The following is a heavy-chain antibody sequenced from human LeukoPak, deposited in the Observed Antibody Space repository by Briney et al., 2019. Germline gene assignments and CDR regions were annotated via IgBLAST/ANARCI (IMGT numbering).Heavy chain of an antibody. D-gene: IGHD1-26*01. CDR3: ARHHRWERQVYYYYMDV. Sequence: PSETLSLTCTVSGGSISSGSYYWSWIRQPAGKGLEWIGRIYTSGSTSYNPSLKSRVTILVDTFKNQFSLRLSSVTAADTAVYYCARHHRWERQVYYYYMDVWGKGTTVTVSS. CDR2: IYTSGST. V-gene: IGHV4-61*02. CDR1: GGSISSGSYY. J-gene: IGHJ6*03.